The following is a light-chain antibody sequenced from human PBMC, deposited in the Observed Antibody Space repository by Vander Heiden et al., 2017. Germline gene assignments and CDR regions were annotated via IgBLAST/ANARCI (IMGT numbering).Light chain of an antibody. Sequence: DIQVTQSTSSLSASIGDRVTLTCRTSQKIASSLNWYQQKPGEAPKLLIYAASHLQGGDSARFSGSGSGTEFTLTISSLQPEDLATYYCQEGHSSPAVTFGRGTKLELK. CDR2: AAS. J-gene: IGKJ2*01. CDR3: QEGHSSPAVT. V-gene: IGKV1-39*01. CDR1: QKIASS.